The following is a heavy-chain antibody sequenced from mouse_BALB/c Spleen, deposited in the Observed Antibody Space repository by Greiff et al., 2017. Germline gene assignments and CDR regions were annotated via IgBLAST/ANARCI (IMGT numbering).Heavy chain of an antibody. V-gene: IGHV1-67*01. J-gene: IGHJ2*01. CDR1: GYTFTDYA. D-gene: IGHD1-1*01. Sequence: QVQLQQSGPELVRPGVSVKISCKGSGYTFTDYAMHWVKQSHAKSLEWIGVISTYYGNTNYNQKFKGKATLTVDKSSSTAYMQLKSLTSEDSAVYYCARWDYGCDYWGQGTTLTVSS. CDR2: ISTYYGNT. CDR3: ARWDYGCDY.